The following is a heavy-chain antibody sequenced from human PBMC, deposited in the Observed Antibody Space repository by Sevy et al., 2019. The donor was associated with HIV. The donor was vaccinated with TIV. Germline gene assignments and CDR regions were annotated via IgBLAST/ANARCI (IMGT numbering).Heavy chain of an antibody. CDR3: ARDPKSCWSYYFDY. D-gene: IGHD6-13*01. CDR2: ISSSSSYI. Sequence: GGCLRLSCAASGFTFSSYSMNWVRQAPGKGLEWVSSISSSSSYIYYADSVKGRFTISRDNAKNSLYLQMNSLRAEDTAVYYCARDPKSCWSYYFDYWGQGTLVTVSS. V-gene: IGHV3-21*01. CDR1: GFTFSSYS. J-gene: IGHJ4*02.